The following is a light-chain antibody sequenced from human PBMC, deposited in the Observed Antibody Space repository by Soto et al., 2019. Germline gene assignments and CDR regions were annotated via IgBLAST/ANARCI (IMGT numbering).Light chain of an antibody. Sequence: QSALTQPASVSGSPGQSITISCTGTSSDVGRYKYVSWYQQHPGKAPKLMNYDVSYRPSGVSNRFSGSKSGNTASLTISGLQAEDEADYYCSSYTTTTTLVFGGGTKVTVL. V-gene: IGLV2-14*03. J-gene: IGLJ2*01. CDR1: SSDVGRYKY. CDR3: SSYTTTTTLV. CDR2: DVS.